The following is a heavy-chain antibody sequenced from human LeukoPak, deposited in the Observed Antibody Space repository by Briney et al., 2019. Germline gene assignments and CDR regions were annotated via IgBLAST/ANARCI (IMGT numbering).Heavy chain of an antibody. CDR1: GFTFSSYA. J-gene: IGHJ4*02. V-gene: IGHV3-23*01. D-gene: IGHD3-16*01. CDR3: AKEYASLGRGGLFDY. CDR2: ISGSGGST. Sequence: GGSLRLSCAASGFTFSSYAMSWFRQAPRKGLEWVSAISGSGGSTYYADSVKGRFTISRDNSKNTLYLQMNSLRAEDTAVYYCAKEYASLGRGGLFDYSGQGTLVTVSS.